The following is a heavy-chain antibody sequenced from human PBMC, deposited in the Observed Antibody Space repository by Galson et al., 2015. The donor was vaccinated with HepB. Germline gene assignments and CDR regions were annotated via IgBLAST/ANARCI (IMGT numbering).Heavy chain of an antibody. Sequence: SLRLSCAASGFTFSSYGMHWVRQAPGKGLEWVAVIWYDGSNKYYADSVKGRFTITRDNSKNTLYLQMNSLRAEDTAVYYCARDLLNYYYYGMDVWGQGTTVTVSS. D-gene: IGHD2/OR15-2a*01. J-gene: IGHJ6*02. CDR2: IWYDGSNK. V-gene: IGHV3-33*01. CDR1: GFTFSSYG. CDR3: ARDLLNYYYYGMDV.